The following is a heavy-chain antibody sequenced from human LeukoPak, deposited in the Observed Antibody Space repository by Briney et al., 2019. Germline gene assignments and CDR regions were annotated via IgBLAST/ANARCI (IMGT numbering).Heavy chain of an antibody. D-gene: IGHD1-26*01. CDR3: AREGPGSGSYSNYFDY. Sequence: GASVKVSCKASGYTSTSYGISWVRQAPGQGLEWMGWISAYNGNTNYAQKFQGRVTMTRDTSISTAYMELSRLRSDDTAVYYCAREGPGSGSYSNYFDYWGQGTLVTVSS. CDR2: ISAYNGNT. J-gene: IGHJ4*02. CDR1: GYTSTSYG. V-gene: IGHV1-18*01.